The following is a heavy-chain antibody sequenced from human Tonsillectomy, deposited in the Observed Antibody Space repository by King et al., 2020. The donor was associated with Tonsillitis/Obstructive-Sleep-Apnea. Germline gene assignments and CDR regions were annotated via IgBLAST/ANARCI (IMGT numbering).Heavy chain of an antibody. J-gene: IGHJ4*02. Sequence: VQLVESGGGVVQPGGSLRLSCAASGFAFSDYTMHWVRQAPGKGLEWVAVISHDGHNIYNAQSLKGRFTISRDNSKNTLFLQMDSLRPDDTAVYYCARGSDIMLVLYAGEFDFWGQGTLVTVSS. CDR3: ARGSDIMLVLYAGEFDF. CDR2: ISHDGHNI. CDR1: GFAFSDYT. V-gene: IGHV3-30*01. D-gene: IGHD2-8*02.